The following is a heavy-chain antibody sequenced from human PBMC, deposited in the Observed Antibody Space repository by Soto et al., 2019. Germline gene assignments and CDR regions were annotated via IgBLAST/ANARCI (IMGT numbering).Heavy chain of an antibody. D-gene: IGHD5-12*01. V-gene: IGHV1-69*13. Sequence: SVKVSCKASGCSFSSFGISWVRQAPGQGLEWMGGIIPVFGRPNYAQRFRGRLTITADESTNTVYLELIDLRSEDTAVYYCAREGSGYNLWGQGTQVTISS. CDR3: AREGSGYNL. CDR1: GCSFSSFG. CDR2: IIPVFGRP. J-gene: IGHJ1*01.